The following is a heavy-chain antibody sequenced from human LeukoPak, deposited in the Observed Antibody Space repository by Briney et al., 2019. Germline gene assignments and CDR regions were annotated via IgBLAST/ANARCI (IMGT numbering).Heavy chain of an antibody. D-gene: IGHD3-10*01. CDR2: MNPNSGRT. Sequence: ASVKVSCKASGYTFGSYDINWVRQATGQGLEWMGWMNPNSGRTDYAPKFQGRITMSRNTPISTAYMELSRLRSEDTAVYYCARGRRLGIRMVRGALFDPWGQGTLVTVSS. CDR3: ARGRRLGIRMVRGALFDP. J-gene: IGHJ5*02. CDR1: GYTFGSYD. V-gene: IGHV1-8*01.